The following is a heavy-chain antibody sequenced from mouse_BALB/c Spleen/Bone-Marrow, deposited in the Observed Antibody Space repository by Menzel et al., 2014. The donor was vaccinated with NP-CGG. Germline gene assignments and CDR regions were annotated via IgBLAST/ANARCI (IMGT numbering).Heavy chain of an antibody. CDR1: GFNIKDTY. V-gene: IGHV14-3*02. CDR3: ARAYYGNYPYAMDY. D-gene: IGHD2-10*01. CDR2: IDPANGNT. Sequence: DVQLQESGAELVKPGASAKLSCTASGFNIKDTYMHWVKQRPEQGLEWIGRIDPANGNTKYDPKFQGKATITADTSSNTAYLQLSSLTSEDTAVYFCARAYYGNYPYAMDYWGQGTSVTVSS. J-gene: IGHJ4*01.